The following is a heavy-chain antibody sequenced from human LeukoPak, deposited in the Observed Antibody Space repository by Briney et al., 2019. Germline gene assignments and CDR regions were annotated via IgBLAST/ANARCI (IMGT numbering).Heavy chain of an antibody. CDR3: ARGPPSIVVVPSALDY. Sequence: ASVKVSCKASGYTFTDYHMHWVRQAPGQGLEWMGWINPNSGDLSSAQKFQGRVTMTKDTSLSTAYMELSSLRSDDMAVYYCARGPPSIVVVPSALDYWGQGILVTVSS. CDR1: GYTFTDYH. CDR2: INPNSGDL. V-gene: IGHV1-2*02. J-gene: IGHJ4*02. D-gene: IGHD2-2*01.